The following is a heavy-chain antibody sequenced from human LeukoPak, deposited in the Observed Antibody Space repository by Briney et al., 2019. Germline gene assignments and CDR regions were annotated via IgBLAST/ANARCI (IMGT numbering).Heavy chain of an antibody. Sequence: ASVKVSCKASGYTFTSYGISWVRQAPGQGLEWMGWISAYNGNTNYAQKLQGRVTMTTDTSTSTAYMELRSLRSDDTAVYYCARDLGGGYYYDSSGGFDPWGQGTPVTVSS. D-gene: IGHD3-22*01. J-gene: IGHJ5*02. V-gene: IGHV1-18*01. CDR3: ARDLGGGYYYDSSGGFDP. CDR1: GYTFTSYG. CDR2: ISAYNGNT.